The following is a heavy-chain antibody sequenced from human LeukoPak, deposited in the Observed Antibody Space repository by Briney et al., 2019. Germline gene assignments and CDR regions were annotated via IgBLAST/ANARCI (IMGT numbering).Heavy chain of an antibody. V-gene: IGHV3-74*01. D-gene: IGHD2-2*01. CDR2: INNDGSET. CDR3: AHGSMYQLDY. CDR1: GFTFSNYW. J-gene: IGHJ4*02. Sequence: GGSLRLSCVASGFTFSNYWIHWVRQGPGKGLEWVSRINNDGSETIYADAVKGRFTFSRDNAKNTLYLQMNSLRAEHTAVYYCAHGSMYQLDYWGQGTLVTVSS.